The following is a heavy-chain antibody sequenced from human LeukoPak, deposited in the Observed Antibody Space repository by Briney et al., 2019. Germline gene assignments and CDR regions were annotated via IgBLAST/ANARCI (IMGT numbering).Heavy chain of an antibody. Sequence: PGRSLRLSCAASGFTFSSYAMHWVRQAPGKGLEWVAVISYDGSNKYYADSVKGRFTISRDNSKNTLYLQMNSLRAEDTAVYYCARGGVFAFDIWAKGQWSPSLQ. CDR1: GFTFSSYA. V-gene: IGHV3-30-3*01. D-gene: IGHD3-16*01. CDR3: ARGGVFAFDI. J-gene: IGHJ3*02. CDR2: ISYDGSNK.